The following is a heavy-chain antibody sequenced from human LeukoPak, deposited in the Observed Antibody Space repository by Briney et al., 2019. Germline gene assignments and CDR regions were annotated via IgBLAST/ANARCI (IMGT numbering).Heavy chain of an antibody. V-gene: IGHV4-61*02. CDR2: IYTGGST. CDR1: GGSISSGNYH. J-gene: IGHJ4*02. CDR3: ARVSGYCSGGACYSRRHFDH. Sequence: SETLSLTCTVSGGSISSGNYHWSWIRQPAGKGLEWIGRIYTGGSTNYNPSLKSRVTISVDASKNQFSLKLSSVTAADTAVYYCARVSGYCSGGACYSRRHFDHWGQGTLVTVSS. D-gene: IGHD2-15*01.